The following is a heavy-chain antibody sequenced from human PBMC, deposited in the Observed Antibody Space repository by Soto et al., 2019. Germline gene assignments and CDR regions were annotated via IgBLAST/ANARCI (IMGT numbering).Heavy chain of an antibody. CDR2: INSDGTST. Sequence: EVQLVESGGGLLQPGRSLRLSCAASGFTFSNYWMHWVRQVPGKGLVWVSRINSDGTSTSYTDSVRGRFAISRDNAKNTLYLQMNSLRAEDTAIYYCARDPYDASRSQYHYGMDVWGQGTTVTVSS. CDR1: GFTFSNYW. V-gene: IGHV3-74*01. D-gene: IGHD5-12*01. CDR3: ARDPYDASRSQYHYGMDV. J-gene: IGHJ6*02.